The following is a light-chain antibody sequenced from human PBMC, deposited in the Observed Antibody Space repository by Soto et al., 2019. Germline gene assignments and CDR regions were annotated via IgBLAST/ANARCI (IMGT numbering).Light chain of an antibody. CDR2: DAS. CDR3: QQRSNWPLT. Sequence: EIVLTQSPATLSLSPGERTTLSCRASQSVSSYFAWYQQKPGQAPRLLIYDASNRATGIPDRFSGSGSGTDFTLTISSLEPEDVVVYYCQQRSNWPLTFGGGTRVEIK. V-gene: IGKV3-11*01. J-gene: IGKJ4*01. CDR1: QSVSSY.